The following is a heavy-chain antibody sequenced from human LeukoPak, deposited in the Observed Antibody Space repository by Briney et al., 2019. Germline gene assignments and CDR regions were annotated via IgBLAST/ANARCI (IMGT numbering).Heavy chain of an antibody. CDR3: ARSDCSSTSCYHLWFDP. Sequence: SETLSLTCTVSGYSISSGYYWGWIRQPPGKGLEWIGSIYHSGSTYYNPSLKSRVTISVDTSKNQFSLKLSSVTAADTAVYYCARSDCSSTSCYHLWFDPWGQGTLVTVSS. CDR2: IYHSGST. V-gene: IGHV4-38-2*02. D-gene: IGHD2-2*01. CDR1: GYSISSGYY. J-gene: IGHJ5*02.